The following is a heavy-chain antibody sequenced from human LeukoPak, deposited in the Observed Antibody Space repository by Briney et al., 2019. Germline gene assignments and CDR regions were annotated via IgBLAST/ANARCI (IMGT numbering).Heavy chain of an antibody. Sequence: GGSLRLSCAVSGFPFSSYAMSWVRQAPGKGLEWVSAISGSGGSTYYADSVKGRFTISRDNSKNTLYLQMNSLRAEDTAVYYCAKLSYCGGQTNQQRNHCFDYRGQGTLVTVSS. CDR2: ISGSGGST. V-gene: IGHV3-23*01. CDR3: AKLSYCGGQTNQQRNHCFDY. J-gene: IGHJ4*02. CDR1: GFPFSSYA. D-gene: IGHD2-21*01.